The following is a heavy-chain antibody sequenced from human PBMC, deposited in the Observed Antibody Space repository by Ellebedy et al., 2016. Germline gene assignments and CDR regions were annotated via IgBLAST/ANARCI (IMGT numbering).Heavy chain of an antibody. CDR3: TKDLVATTKSDYFYGMDV. J-gene: IGHJ6*02. D-gene: IGHD5-12*01. CDR2: ISWNSVNI. Sequence: GGSLRLSXVASGFNFDDYAMHWVRQAPGKGLEWVSGISWNSVNINYAASVKGRFTISRDNAKNSLYLQMNTLRADDTALYYCTKDLVATTKSDYFYGMDVWGHGTTVTVSS. CDR1: GFNFDDYA. V-gene: IGHV3-9*01.